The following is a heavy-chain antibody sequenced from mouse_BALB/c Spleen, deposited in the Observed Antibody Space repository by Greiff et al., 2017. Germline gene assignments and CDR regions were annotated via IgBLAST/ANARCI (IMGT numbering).Heavy chain of an antibody. CDR3: AHYGGFFDY. Sequence: EVQLQQSGAELVKPGASVKLSCTASGFDFKDSYMHWVKQRPEQGLEWIGMIDPANGNTNYDPKFQGKATITADTSSNTAYLQLSSLTSEDTAVYYCAHYGGFFDYWGQGTTLTVSS. CDR1: GFDFKDSY. D-gene: IGHD1-1*02. CDR2: IDPANGNT. V-gene: IGHV14-3*02. J-gene: IGHJ2*01.